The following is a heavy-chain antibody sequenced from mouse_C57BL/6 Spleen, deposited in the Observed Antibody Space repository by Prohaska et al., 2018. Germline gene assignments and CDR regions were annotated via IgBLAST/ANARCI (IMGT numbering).Heavy chain of an antibody. CDR2: IYPRDGST. D-gene: IGHD2-1*01. V-gene: IGHV1-78*01. CDR1: GYTFTDHT. Sequence: QSDAELVKPGASVKISCKVSGYTFTDHTIHWMKQRPERGLEWIGYIYPRDGSTKYNEKFKGKATLTVDKSSSTAHMELLSLTSEDFAVYYCARGNYWYFDVWGTGTTVTVSS. CDR3: ARGNYWYFDV. J-gene: IGHJ1*03.